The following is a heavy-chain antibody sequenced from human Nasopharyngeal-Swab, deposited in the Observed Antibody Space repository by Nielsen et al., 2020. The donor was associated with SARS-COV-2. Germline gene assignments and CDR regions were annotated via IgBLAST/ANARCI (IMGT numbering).Heavy chain of an antibody. J-gene: IGHJ4*02. CDR3: VKDSSGYEFDS. Sequence: GESLKISCPASAFTFSIYAMQWVRQAPGKGLEYVSAISSTGGNTYYTDSVKGRFTISRDNSKNTLYLQMGSLRVEDTAVYYCVKDSSGYEFDSWGQGTLVTVSS. CDR2: ISSTGGNT. V-gene: IGHV3-64D*06. D-gene: IGHD3-22*01. CDR1: AFTFSIYA.